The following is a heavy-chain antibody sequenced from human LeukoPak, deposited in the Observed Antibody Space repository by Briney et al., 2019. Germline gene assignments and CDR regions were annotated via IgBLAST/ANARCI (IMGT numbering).Heavy chain of an antibody. CDR1: GGSISSSSYY. CDR3: ARPGRDGYNSLDY. V-gene: IGHV4-39*01. J-gene: IGHJ4*02. Sequence: KTSETLSLTCTVSGGSISSSSYYWGWIRQPPGKGLEWIGSIYYSGSTYYNPSLKSRVTISVDTSKNQFSLKLSSVTAADTAVYYCARPGRDGYNSLDYWGQGTLVTVSS. CDR2: IYYSGST. D-gene: IGHD5-24*01.